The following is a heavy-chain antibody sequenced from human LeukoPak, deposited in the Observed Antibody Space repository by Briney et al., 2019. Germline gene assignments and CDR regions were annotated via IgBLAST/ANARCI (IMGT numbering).Heavy chain of an antibody. Sequence: SETLSLTCTVSGGSISSYYWSWIRQPPGKGLEWIGYIYYSGSTNYNPSLKSRVTISVDTSKNQFSLKLSSVTAADTAVYYCARVLSSFYPFYYYYGMDVWGQGTTVTVSS. J-gene: IGHJ6*02. V-gene: IGHV4-59*08. CDR1: GGSISSYY. D-gene: IGHD2-15*01. CDR2: IYYSGST. CDR3: ARVLSSFYPFYYYYGMDV.